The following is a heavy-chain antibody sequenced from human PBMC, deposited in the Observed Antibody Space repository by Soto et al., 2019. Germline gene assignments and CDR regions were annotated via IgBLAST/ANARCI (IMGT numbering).Heavy chain of an antibody. J-gene: IGHJ4*01. D-gene: IGHD1-26*01. CDR3: TTDSRTTLPEIRFDY. CDR2: IRYDGGSG. V-gene: IGHV3-30*02. Sequence: GGSLRLSCAASGFTFSGYGMHWVRQAPGKGLEWVAVIRYDGGSGDYAAPVKGRFVVSRDDSKDIVYLQMNSLKIEDTGVYYCTTDSRTTLPEIRFDYWGHGTQVTVSS. CDR1: GFTFSGYG.